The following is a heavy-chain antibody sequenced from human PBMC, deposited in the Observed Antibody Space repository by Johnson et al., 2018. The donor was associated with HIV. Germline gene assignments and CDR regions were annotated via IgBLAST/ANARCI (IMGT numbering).Heavy chain of an antibody. J-gene: IGHJ3*01. CDR1: GFTVSRDY. Sequence: VQLVESGGGLIQPGGSLRLSCAASGFTVSRDYMSWVRQAPGKGLEWVSVIYSDGSTYYADSVKGRFSISRDNSKNTLYLQMNSLTADDTAVYYCTRGGGAYCGGDCLRTFDVWGQGTMVTASS. D-gene: IGHD2-21*02. V-gene: IGHV3-66*01. CDR3: TRGGGAYCGGDCLRTFDV. CDR2: IYSDGST.